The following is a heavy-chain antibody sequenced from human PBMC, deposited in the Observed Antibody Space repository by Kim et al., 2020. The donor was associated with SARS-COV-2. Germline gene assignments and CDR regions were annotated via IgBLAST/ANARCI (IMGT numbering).Heavy chain of an antibody. Sequence: SVKVSCKASGFTFTSSAVQWVRQARGQRLEWIGWIVVGSGNTNYAQKFQERVTITRDMSTSTAYMELSSLRSEDTAVYYCAASPLAGLYYYYGMDVWGQGTTVTVSS. V-gene: IGHV1-58*01. CDR3: AASPLAGLYYYYGMDV. CDR2: IVVGSGNT. D-gene: IGHD4-17*01. CDR1: GFTFTSSA. J-gene: IGHJ6*02.